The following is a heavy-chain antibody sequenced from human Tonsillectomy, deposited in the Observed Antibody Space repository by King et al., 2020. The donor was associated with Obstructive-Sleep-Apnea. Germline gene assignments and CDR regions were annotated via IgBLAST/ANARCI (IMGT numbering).Heavy chain of an antibody. J-gene: IGHJ5*02. Sequence: QLQQWGAGLLKPSETLSLTCAVYGGSFSDYYWSWIRQPPGKGLEWIGEINHSGSTNYNPSLKSRVTISVDMSKNQFSLKLTSVSAADTAVYYCARGSGAADVNWFDPWGQGALVTVSS. D-gene: IGHD6-13*01. CDR2: INHSGST. CDR3: ARGSGAADVNWFDP. V-gene: IGHV4-34*01. CDR1: GGSFSDYY.